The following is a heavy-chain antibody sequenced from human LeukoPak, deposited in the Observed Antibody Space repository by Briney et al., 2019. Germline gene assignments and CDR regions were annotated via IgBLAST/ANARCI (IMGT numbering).Heavy chain of an antibody. CDR1: GYTFTVND. D-gene: IGHD6-13*01. Sequence: ASVKVSCKASGYTFTVNDMHWVRQAPGQGLEWMGWINPNSGGTNYAQKFQGRVTMTRDTSISTAYMELSRLRSDDTAVYYCARGGPGIAAAGEYYYYYMDVWGKGTTITVSS. J-gene: IGHJ6*03. V-gene: IGHV1-2*02. CDR3: ARGGPGIAAAGEYYYYYMDV. CDR2: INPNSGGT.